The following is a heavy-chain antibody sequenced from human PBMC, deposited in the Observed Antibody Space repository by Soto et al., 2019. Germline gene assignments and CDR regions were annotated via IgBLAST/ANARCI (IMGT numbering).Heavy chain of an antibody. V-gene: IGHV1-46*04. CDR1: GYTFTSYY. J-gene: IGHJ4*02. Sequence: ASVKVSCKASGYTFTSYYIHWVRQAPGQGLEWMGIINPSDGSTSYAQKLQGRVTVTMDTSTSTVYMELNSQRSEDSAVYYGAWVWGSFSSACSCYTDYWGRGALVTVSS. CDR2: INPSDGST. CDR3: AWVWGSFSSACSCYTDY. D-gene: IGHD3-16*01.